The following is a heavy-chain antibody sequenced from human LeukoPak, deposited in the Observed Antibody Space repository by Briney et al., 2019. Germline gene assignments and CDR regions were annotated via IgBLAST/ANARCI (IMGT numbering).Heavy chain of an antibody. CDR3: ARLSVWSGYYLD. CDR2: IYYSGTT. J-gene: IGHJ4*02. Sequence: PSETLSLTCTVSGGAISSSTYYWGWIRQSPGKGLEWIGGIYYSGTTYYNPSVKSRVTISVDTSKNQFSLKLSSVTAADTAVYYCARLSVWSGYYLDWGQGTLVTVSS. CDR1: GGAISSSTYY. V-gene: IGHV4-39*01. D-gene: IGHD3-3*01.